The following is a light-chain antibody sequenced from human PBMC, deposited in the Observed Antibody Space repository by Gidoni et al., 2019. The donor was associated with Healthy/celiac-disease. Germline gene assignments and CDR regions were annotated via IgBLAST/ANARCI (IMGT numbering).Light chain of an antibody. J-gene: IGLJ3*02. V-gene: IGLV2-8*01. Sequence: QSALTQPPSASGSPGQSVTISCTGTSSDVGGYNYVSWYQQHPGKAPKPSIYEVSKRPSGVPDRFSGSKSGNTASLTVSGLQAEDEADYYCSSYAGSNNFGVFGGGTKLTVL. CDR3: SSYAGSNNFGV. CDR2: EVS. CDR1: SSDVGGYNY.